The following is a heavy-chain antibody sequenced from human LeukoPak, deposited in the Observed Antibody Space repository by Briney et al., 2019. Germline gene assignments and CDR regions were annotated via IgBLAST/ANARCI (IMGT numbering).Heavy chain of an antibody. D-gene: IGHD6-19*01. V-gene: IGHV3-30*02. CDR1: GFTFSSYG. J-gene: IGHJ3*02. CDR2: IQYDGSNK. CDR3: AGAGGHAFDI. Sequence: GGSLRLSRAASGFTFSSYGMHWVRQAPGKGLEWVAFIQYDGSNKYYADSVKGRFTISRDNSKNTLYPQMNSLRAEDTAIYYCAGAGGHAFDIWGQGTMVTVSS.